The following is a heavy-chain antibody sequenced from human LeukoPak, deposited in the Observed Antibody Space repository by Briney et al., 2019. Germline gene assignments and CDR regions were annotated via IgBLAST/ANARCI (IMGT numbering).Heavy chain of an antibody. Sequence: ASXKVSCKASGYTFTGYYMHWVRQAPGQGLEWMGRINPNSGGTKYAQKFQGRVTMTRDRSIRKAYMELRRQRSDDTAVYYCAREPTSSSWYGYYYMDVWGKGTTVTVSS. J-gene: IGHJ6*03. CDR1: GYTFTGYY. V-gene: IGHV1-2*06. CDR3: AREPTSSSWYGYYYMDV. D-gene: IGHD6-13*01. CDR2: INPNSGGT.